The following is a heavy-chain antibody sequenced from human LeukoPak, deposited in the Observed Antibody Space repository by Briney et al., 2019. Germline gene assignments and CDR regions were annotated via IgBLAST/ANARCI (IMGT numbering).Heavy chain of an antibody. CDR3: ARKGGSPPYFDY. CDR2: ISGSGGST. Sequence: GGSLRLSCAASGFTFSSYAMSWVRQAPGKGLEWVSAISGSGGSTYYADSVKGRFTISRDNSKNTLYLQMNSLRAEDTAVYYCARKGGSPPYFDYWGQGTLVTVSS. D-gene: IGHD6-6*01. CDR1: GFTFSSYA. V-gene: IGHV3-23*01. J-gene: IGHJ4*02.